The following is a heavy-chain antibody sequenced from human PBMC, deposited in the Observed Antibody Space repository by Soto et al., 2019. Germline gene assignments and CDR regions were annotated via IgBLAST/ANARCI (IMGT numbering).Heavy chain of an antibody. CDR1: GGSISSYY. Sequence: QVQLQESGPGLVKPSETLSLTCTVSGGSISSYYWSWIRQPPGKGLEWIGYIYYSGSTNYNPSLKRPVTISVDTSTNQFSLTLSSVTAADTAVYYGARSSWGVYGMDVWGQGTTVTVSS. CDR3: ARSSWGVYGMDV. V-gene: IGHV4-59*01. CDR2: IYYSGST. J-gene: IGHJ6*02. D-gene: IGHD6-13*01.